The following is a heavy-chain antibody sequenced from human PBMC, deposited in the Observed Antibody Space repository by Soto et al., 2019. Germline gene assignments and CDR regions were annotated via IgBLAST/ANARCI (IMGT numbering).Heavy chain of an antibody. V-gene: IGHV4-4*07. CDR1: GASMNSYH. D-gene: IGHD6-13*01. Sequence: SETLSLTCTVSGASMNSYHWSWIRQPAGKGLEWIGHIHSSGSTNYNPSLKSRVTMSVDTSKNQFSLRLMSLTAADTAVYYCARDQGVAAAGITWFDPWGQGALVTVS. CDR2: IHSSGST. CDR3: ARDQGVAAAGITWFDP. J-gene: IGHJ5*02.